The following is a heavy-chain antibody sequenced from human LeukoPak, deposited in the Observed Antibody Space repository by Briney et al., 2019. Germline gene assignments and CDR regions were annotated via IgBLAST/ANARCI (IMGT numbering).Heavy chain of an antibody. CDR2: IYPGDSDT. D-gene: IGHD6-6*01. CDR1: GYSFTNYW. V-gene: IGHV5-51*01. J-gene: IGHJ6*02. CDR3: ARGTSSFYFYYYGTDV. Sequence: GESLKISCKGSGYSFTNYWIAWVRQMPGKGLEWMGVIYPGDSDTRYSPSFQGLVTISADKSISPAYLQWNRLKTSDTANYYCARGTSSFYFYYYGTDVWGQGTTVTVSS.